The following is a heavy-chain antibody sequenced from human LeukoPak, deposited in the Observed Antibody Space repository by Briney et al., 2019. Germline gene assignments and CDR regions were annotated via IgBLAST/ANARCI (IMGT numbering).Heavy chain of an antibody. CDR3: ARETYYYDSSGYFAFDI. D-gene: IGHD3-22*01. V-gene: IGHV3-66*01. CDR1: GFTVSSNY. CDR2: IYAGGST. J-gene: IGHJ3*02. Sequence: TGGSLRLSCAASGFTVSSNYMSWVRQAPGKGLEKVSVIYAGGSTYYADSVKGRFTISRDNSKNTLYLQMNSLRAEDTAVYYCARETYYYDSSGYFAFDIWAKGQWSPSLQ.